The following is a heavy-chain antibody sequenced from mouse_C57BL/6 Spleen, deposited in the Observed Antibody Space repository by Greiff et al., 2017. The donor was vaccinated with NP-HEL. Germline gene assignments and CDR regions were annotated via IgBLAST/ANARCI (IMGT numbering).Heavy chain of an antibody. V-gene: IGHV5-4*01. CDR3: ARDRTTVVAYYFDY. J-gene: IGHJ2*01. CDR2: ISDGGSYT. CDR1: GFTFSSYA. Sequence: EVMLVESGGGLVKPGGSLKLSCAASGFTFSSYAMSWVRQTPEKRLEWVATISDGGSYTYYPDNLKGRFTISRDNAKNNLYLQMSHLKSEDTAMYYCARDRTTVVAYYFDYWGQGTTLTVSS. D-gene: IGHD1-1*01.